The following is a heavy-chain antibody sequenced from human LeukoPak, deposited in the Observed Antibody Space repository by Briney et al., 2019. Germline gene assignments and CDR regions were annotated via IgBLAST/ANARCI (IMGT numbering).Heavy chain of an antibody. CDR1: GGSISSYY. Sequence: SETLSLTCTVSGGSISSYYWSWIRQPPGKGLEWIGYIYYSGSTNYNPSLKSRVTISVDTSTNQFSLKLSSVTAADTAVYYCARALTTVTTWYFDYWGQGTLVTVSS. J-gene: IGHJ4*02. D-gene: IGHD4-17*01. V-gene: IGHV4-59*01. CDR2: IYYSGST. CDR3: ARALTTVTTWYFDY.